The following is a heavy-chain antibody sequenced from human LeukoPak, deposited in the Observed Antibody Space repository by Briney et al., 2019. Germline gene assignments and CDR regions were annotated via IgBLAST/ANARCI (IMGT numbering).Heavy chain of an antibody. CDR2: ISYDGSNK. J-gene: IGHJ1*01. CDR1: GFTFSSYA. Sequence: PGRSLRLSCAASGFTFSSYAMHWVRQAPGKGLEWVAVISYDGSNKYYADSVKGRFTISRDNSKNTLYLQMNSLRAGDTALYYCVRQYLMGGWGQGTLVTVSS. V-gene: IGHV3-30-3*01. D-gene: IGHD2-8*01. CDR3: VRQYLMGG.